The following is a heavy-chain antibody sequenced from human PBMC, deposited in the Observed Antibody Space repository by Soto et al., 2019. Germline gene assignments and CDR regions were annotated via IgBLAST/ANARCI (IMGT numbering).Heavy chain of an antibody. J-gene: IGHJ5*01. CDR1: GYIFTGYY. V-gene: IGHV1-2*02. CDR3: ASLRTYSKSWLNSCLDS. D-gene: IGHD2-15*01. Sequence: ASVKVSCKASGYIFTGYYIHWVRQAPGQGLEWMGWINPDTGGTKYAQKFQGRVTMTRYTSISTAYMEMSRLRHDDTAVYYCASLRTYSKSWLNSCLDSWGQRPLVAVS. CDR2: INPDTGGT.